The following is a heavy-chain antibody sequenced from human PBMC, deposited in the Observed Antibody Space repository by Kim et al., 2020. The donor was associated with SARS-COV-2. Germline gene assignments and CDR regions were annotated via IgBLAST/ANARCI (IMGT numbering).Heavy chain of an antibody. Sequence: PGTGRLPISRTNSKNTLYLQMNSLGAEDTAVYYCAKVRVWGGDPLFFDYWGQGTLVTVSS. CDR3: AKVRVWGGDPLFFDY. D-gene: IGHD3-16*01. V-gene: IGHV3-23*01. J-gene: IGHJ4*02.